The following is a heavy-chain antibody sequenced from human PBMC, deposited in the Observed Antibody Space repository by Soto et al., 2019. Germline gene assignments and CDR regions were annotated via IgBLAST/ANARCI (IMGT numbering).Heavy chain of an antibody. CDR3: AKQGRFYGEEYYFDY. Sequence: SLRLCCSASGFNFSSYAMSWFRQAPGKGLEWVSAISGSGGSTYYADSVKGRFTISRDNSKNTLYLQMNSLRAEDTAVYYCAKQGRFYGEEYYFDYWGQGTLVTVSS. CDR2: ISGSGGST. V-gene: IGHV3-23*01. J-gene: IGHJ4*02. D-gene: IGHD4-17*01. CDR1: GFNFSSYA.